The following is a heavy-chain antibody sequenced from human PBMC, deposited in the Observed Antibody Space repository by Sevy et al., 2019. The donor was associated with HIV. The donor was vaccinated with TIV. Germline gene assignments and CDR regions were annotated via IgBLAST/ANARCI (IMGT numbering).Heavy chain of an antibody. Sequence: GGSLRLSCAASGFTFSSYWMSWVRQAPGKGLEWVANIKQDGSEKYYVDSVKGRFTISRDNAKNSLYLQMNSLRAEDTAVYYCARVGYCSGCSCYPKGYFDYWGQGTLVTVSS. CDR2: IKQDGSEK. J-gene: IGHJ4*02. V-gene: IGHV3-7*03. CDR3: ARVGYCSGCSCYPKGYFDY. CDR1: GFTFSSYW. D-gene: IGHD2-15*01.